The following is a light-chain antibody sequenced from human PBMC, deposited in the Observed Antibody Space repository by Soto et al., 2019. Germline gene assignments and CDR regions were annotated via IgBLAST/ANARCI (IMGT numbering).Light chain of an antibody. J-gene: IGKJ1*01. CDR1: QSVDSSY. CDR3: QQFSNPPKWT. V-gene: IGKV3-20*01. Sequence: EIVLTQSPGTLSLSPGERATLSCRASQSVDSSYLAWYQQKPGQAPRLLLYGASSRATGIPDRFSGRGSGTDFTLTISSLEPEDFAMYFCQQFSNPPKWTFGQGTKVEI. CDR2: GAS.